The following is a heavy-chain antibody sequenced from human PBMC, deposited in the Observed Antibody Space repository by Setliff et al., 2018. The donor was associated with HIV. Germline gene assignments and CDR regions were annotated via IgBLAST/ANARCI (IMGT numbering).Heavy chain of an antibody. CDR3: ANSVTDASYWYFIH. V-gene: IGHV1-3*01. Sequence: ASVKVSCKASGFIFTNYGIHWVRQAPGHSLEWMGFINSGTGNTIYSQKFQGRVTFSRDTSASTAYMELSSLRSEDTAVYYCANSVTDASYWYFIHWGRGSPV. CDR2: INSGTGNT. CDR1: GFIFTNYG. J-gene: IGHJ2*01. D-gene: IGHD4-17*01.